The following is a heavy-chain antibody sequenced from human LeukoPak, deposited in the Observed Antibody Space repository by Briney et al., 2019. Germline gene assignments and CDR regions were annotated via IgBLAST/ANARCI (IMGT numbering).Heavy chain of an antibody. D-gene: IGHD6-6*01. CDR3: ARGNPARAFDI. CDR2: INHSGST. V-gene: IGHV4-34*01. J-gene: IGHJ3*02. Sequence: SETLSLTCAVYGGSFSGYYWSWIRQPPGKGLEWIGEINHSGSTNYNPSLKSRVTISVDTSKNQFSLKLSSVTAADTAVYHCARGNPARAFDIWGQGTMVTVSS. CDR1: GGSFSGYY.